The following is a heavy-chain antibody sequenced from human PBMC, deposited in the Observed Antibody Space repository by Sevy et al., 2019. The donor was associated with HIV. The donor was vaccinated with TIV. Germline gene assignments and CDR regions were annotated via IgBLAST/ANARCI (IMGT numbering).Heavy chain of an antibody. Sequence: ASVKVSCQASGYTFTGYYIHWVRQATGQGLEWMGRINPNSGGTNYAQKFQGRVTMTRDTSISTAYMELSRVRSDDTAVYYCACYAIDVFYIWGQGTMVTVSS. CDR1: GYTFTGYY. D-gene: IGHD3-16*01. V-gene: IGHV1-2*06. CDR2: INPNSGGT. J-gene: IGHJ3*02. CDR3: ACYAIDVFYI.